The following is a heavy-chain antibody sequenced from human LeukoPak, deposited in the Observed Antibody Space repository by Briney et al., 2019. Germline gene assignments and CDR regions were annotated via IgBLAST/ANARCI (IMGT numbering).Heavy chain of an antibody. CDR3: ARTEGGYYDSSGYQVSPYYFDY. CDR1: GGSISSYY. CDR2: IYYSGST. V-gene: IGHV4-59*12. D-gene: IGHD3-22*01. Sequence: SETLSLTCTVSGGSISSYYWSWIRQPPGKGLEWIGYIYYSGSTNHNPSLKSRVTISVDTSKNQFSLKLSSVTAADTAVYYCARTEGGYYDSSGYQVSPYYFDYWGQGTLVTVSS. J-gene: IGHJ4*02.